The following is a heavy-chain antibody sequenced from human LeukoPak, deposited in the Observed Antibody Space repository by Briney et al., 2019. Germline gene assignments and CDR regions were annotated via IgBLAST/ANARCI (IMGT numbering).Heavy chain of an antibody. Sequence: SETLSLTCAVYGGSFSGYYWSWIRQPPGKGLEWIGEINHSGSTNYNPSLKSRVTISVDTSKNQFSLKLSSVTAADTAVYYCARAKRHPSDDYGGNHLDYWGQGTLVTVSS. V-gene: IGHV4-34*01. J-gene: IGHJ4*02. CDR1: GGSFSGYY. CDR3: ARAKRHPSDDYGGNHLDY. D-gene: IGHD4-23*01. CDR2: INHSGST.